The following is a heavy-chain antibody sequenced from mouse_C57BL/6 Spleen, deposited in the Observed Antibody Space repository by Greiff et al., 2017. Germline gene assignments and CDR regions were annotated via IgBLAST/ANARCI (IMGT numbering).Heavy chain of an antibody. Sequence: EVKLVESGGGLVKLGGSLKLSCAASGFTFSDYGMHWVRQAPEKGLEWVAYISSGSSTIYYADTVKGRFTISRDNAKNTLFLQMTSLRSEDTAMYYCAGKYLSWFAYWGQGTLVTVSA. CDR2: ISSGSSTI. CDR1: GFTFSDYG. J-gene: IGHJ3*01. CDR3: AGKYLSWFAY. V-gene: IGHV5-17*01. D-gene: IGHD1-3*01.